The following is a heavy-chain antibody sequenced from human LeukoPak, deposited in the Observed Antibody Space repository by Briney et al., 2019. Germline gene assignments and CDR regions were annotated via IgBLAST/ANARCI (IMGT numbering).Heavy chain of an antibody. V-gene: IGHV3-23*01. CDR2: ISGSGGNT. CDR3: LGYCSRSSCLDAFDI. D-gene: IGHD2-2*01. Sequence: PGRSLRLSCAASGFTFSTYGMHWVRQAPGKGLEWVSGISGSGGNTYYADSVKGRFTISRDNSKNTLYLQMNSLRAEDTAVYYALGYCSRSSCLDAFDIWGQGTMVTVSS. CDR1: GFTFSTYG. J-gene: IGHJ3*02.